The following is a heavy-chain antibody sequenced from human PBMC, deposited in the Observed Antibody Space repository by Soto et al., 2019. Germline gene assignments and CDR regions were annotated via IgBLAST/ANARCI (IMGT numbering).Heavy chain of an antibody. Sequence: QVQLVESGGGVVQPGRSLRLSCAASGFTFSSYGMHWVRQAPGKGLEWVAVISYDGSNKYYADSVKGRFTISRDNSKNTLYLQMNSLRAEDTAVYYCAKVRMTIRGVAQFDYWGQGTLVTVSS. D-gene: IGHD3-22*01. J-gene: IGHJ4*02. CDR3: AKVRMTIRGVAQFDY. V-gene: IGHV3-30*18. CDR2: ISYDGSNK. CDR1: GFTFSSYG.